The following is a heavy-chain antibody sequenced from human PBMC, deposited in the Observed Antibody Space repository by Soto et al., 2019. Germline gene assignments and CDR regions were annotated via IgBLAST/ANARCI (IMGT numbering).Heavy chain of an antibody. D-gene: IGHD3-3*01. CDR1: GYTFTSYG. CDR2: ISAYNGNT. CDR3: ARRGLVEWLSHHDY. J-gene: IGHJ4*01. V-gene: IGHV1-18*01. Sequence: QVQLVQSGAEVKKPGASVKVSCKASGYTFTSYGISWVRQAPGQGLEWMGWISAYNGNTKYAQKTQGRVTMTTDTATSTAYMELRSLRSDDTAVYYFARRGLVEWLSHHDYWGHGTLVTVSS.